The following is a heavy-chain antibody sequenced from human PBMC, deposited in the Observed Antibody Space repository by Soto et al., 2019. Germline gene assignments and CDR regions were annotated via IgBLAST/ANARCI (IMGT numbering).Heavy chain of an antibody. J-gene: IGHJ4*02. D-gene: IGHD3-3*01. CDR2: ISGSGGST. CDR3: AKDLDFWSGYLPTYYFDY. V-gene: IGHV3-23*01. Sequence: GGSLRLSCAASGFTFSSYAMSWVRQAPGKGLEWVSAISGSGGSTYYADSVKGRFTISRDNSKNTLYLQMNSLRAEDTAVYYCAKDLDFWSGYLPTYYFDYWGQGTLVTVSS. CDR1: GFTFSSYA.